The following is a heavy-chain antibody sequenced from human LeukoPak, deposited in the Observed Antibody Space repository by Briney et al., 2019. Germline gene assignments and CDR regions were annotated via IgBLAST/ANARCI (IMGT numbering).Heavy chain of an antibody. V-gene: IGHV4-59*12. Sequence: SETLSLTCTVSGGSINNYYWSWIRQPPGKGLDWLGYIFYNGNTNYNPSLKSRVTISVDTSKNQFSLKLSSVTAADTAVYYCARGIQIKADVINSRPFDPWGQGTLVTVSS. J-gene: IGHJ5*02. CDR3: ARGIQIKADVINSRPFDP. CDR2: IFYNGNT. CDR1: GGSINNYY. D-gene: IGHD3-16*02.